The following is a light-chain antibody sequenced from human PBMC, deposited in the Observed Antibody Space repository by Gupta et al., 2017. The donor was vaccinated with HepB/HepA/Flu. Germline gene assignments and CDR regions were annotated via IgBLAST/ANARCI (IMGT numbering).Light chain of an antibody. Sequence: DIQMTQSPSSLSASVGDRVTITCRASQAISKYVHWYQQKPGRAPNLLIYATSNLRSGVPSRFSGSGSGTHFTLTISSLQPEDFATYYCQQSYDTPRSFGQGTRLEI. J-gene: IGKJ2*04. CDR1: QAISKY. CDR3: QQSYDTPRS. CDR2: ATS. V-gene: IGKV1-39*01.